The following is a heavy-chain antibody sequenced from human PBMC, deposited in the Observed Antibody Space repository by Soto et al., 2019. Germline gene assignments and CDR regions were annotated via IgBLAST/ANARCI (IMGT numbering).Heavy chain of an antibody. V-gene: IGHV3-74*01. CDR2: IHSDGSTT. Sequence: EVQLVESEGGLVQRGGSLRLSCAASGFTFNYYWMHWVRQAPGQGLVWVSHIHSDGSTTTYADSVKGRFTTSRDNAKNTLDLQMNSLRAEDTAVYYCVRGDKGGFDLWGQSTTVTVSS. CDR1: GFTFNYYW. D-gene: IGHD2-21*02. CDR3: VRGDKGGFDL. J-gene: IGHJ3*01.